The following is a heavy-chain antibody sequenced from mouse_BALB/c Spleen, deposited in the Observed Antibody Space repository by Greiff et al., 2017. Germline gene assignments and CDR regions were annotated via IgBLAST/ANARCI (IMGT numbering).Heavy chain of an antibody. CDR3: ATARATAY. CDR2: ISSGSSTI. V-gene: IGHV5-17*02. D-gene: IGHD3-1*01. J-gene: IGHJ3*01. CDR1: GFTFSSFG. Sequence: EVKVVESGGGLVQPGGSRKLSCAASGFTFSSFGMHWVRQAPEKGLEWVAYISSGSSTIYYADTVKGRFTISRDNPKNTLFLQMTSLRSEDTAMYYCATARATAYWGQGTLVTVSA.